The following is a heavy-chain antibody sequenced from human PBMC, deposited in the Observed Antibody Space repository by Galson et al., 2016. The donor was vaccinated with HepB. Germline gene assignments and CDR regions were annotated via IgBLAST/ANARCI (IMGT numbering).Heavy chain of an antibody. J-gene: IGHJ6*02. D-gene: IGHD3-3*02. CDR3: ARHRFRPGMAVLAYYGMDV. CDR1: GGSISSSDNY. Sequence: TLSLTCSVSGGSISSSDNYWGWIRQPPGKGLEWIATISNSGSTSYNFSPKSRVTVSVDTSKNQFSLRLRSVTAADTALYYCARHRFRPGMAVLAYYGMDVWGQGTTVTVSS. V-gene: IGHV4-39*01. CDR2: ISNSGST.